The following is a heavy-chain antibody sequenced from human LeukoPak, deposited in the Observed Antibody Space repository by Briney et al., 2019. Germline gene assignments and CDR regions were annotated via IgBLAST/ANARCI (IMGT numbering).Heavy chain of an antibody. CDR1: GFTFSNYW. J-gene: IGHJ4*02. Sequence: GGSLRLSCAASGFTFSNYWMTWVRKAPGKGLEWVANIKQDGSEKYYVDSVKGRFTISRDDAKNSLYLQMNSLRAEDTAVYYCATDGGYCSSTSCYRGDYFDFWGQGTLVTVSS. V-gene: IGHV3-7*01. CDR2: IKQDGSEK. D-gene: IGHD2-2*02. CDR3: ATDGGYCSSTSCYRGDYFDF.